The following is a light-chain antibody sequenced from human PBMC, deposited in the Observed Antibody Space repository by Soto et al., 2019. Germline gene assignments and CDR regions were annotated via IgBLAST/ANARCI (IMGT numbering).Light chain of an antibody. CDR1: ESISSW. V-gene: IGKV1-5*01. J-gene: IGKJ1*01. Sequence: DIQMTQSPSTLSASVGDRVTITCRASESISSWLAWYQQKPGKAPKFLIYDASSLESGVPSRFSGSGSGTEFTLTISSLQPDDFATYYCQQYNSYSTFGPATFGQGTKVDI. CDR2: DAS. CDR3: QQYNSYSTFGPAT.